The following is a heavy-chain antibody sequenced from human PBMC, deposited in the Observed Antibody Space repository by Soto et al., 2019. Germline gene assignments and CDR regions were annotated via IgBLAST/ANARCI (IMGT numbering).Heavy chain of an antibody. V-gene: IGHV3-53*01. D-gene: IGHD6-6*01. J-gene: IGHJ6*02. CDR3: GTSSRKDYHFAMDV. CDR1: GFSVSSSD. CDR2: IYSGGST. Sequence: HPGGSLRLSCAASGFSVSSSDMSWVRQVPGEGLEWVSVIYSGGSTHDADYVKGRFSVSRDTSKNNVDLQMNSLRVDDTAVYYCGTSSRKDYHFAMDVWGQGTAVTVSS.